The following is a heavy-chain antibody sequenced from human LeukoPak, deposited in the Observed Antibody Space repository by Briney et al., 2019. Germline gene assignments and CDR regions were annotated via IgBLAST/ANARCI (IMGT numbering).Heavy chain of an antibody. D-gene: IGHD2-21*02. CDR3: ARDRNYYLGEKGDAFDI. V-gene: IGHV3-48*03. J-gene: IGHJ3*02. CDR1: GFTFSSYE. CDR2: ISSSGSTI. Sequence: PGGSLRLSCAASGFTFSSYEMSWVRQAPGEGLEWVSYISSSGSTIYYADSVKGRFTISRDNAKNSLYLQMNSLRAEDTAVYYCARDRNYYLGEKGDAFDIWGQGTMVTVSS.